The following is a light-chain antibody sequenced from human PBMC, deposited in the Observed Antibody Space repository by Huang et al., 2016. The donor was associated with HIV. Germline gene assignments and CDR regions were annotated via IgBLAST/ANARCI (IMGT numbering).Light chain of an antibody. CDR3: QQYNNWPRT. J-gene: IGKJ1*01. CDR1: QSVSSN. Sequence: EIVMTQSPATLSVSPGERATLSCRASQSVSSNLAWYQQKPGQAPRLLIYAASTRATGSPARFSGSGSGTEFTLTISSLQSEDFAVYDCQQYNNWPRTFGQGTKVEIK. V-gene: IGKV3-15*01. CDR2: AAS.